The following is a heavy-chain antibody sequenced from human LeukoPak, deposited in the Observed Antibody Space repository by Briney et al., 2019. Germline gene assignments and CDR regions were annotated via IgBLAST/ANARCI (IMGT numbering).Heavy chain of an antibody. D-gene: IGHD6-19*01. CDR2: ISYSRSS. V-gene: IGHV4-59*01. CDR3: TRGERLGLDS. CDR1: GASITTYY. J-gene: IGHJ4*02. Sequence: SETLSLTCTVSGASITTYYWSWIRQSPGKGLEWIGYISYSRSSNYNPSLKSRVTISVGTSKNQFSLKLTSVTAADTAVYYCTRGERLGLDSWGQGTLVTVSS.